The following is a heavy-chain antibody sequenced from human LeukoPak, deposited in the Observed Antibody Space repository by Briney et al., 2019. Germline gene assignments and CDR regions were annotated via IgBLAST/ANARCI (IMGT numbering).Heavy chain of an antibody. V-gene: IGHV1-2*02. Sequence: ASVKVSCKVSGYTLTELSMHWVRQAPGQGLEWMGRINPNSGGTNYAQKFQGRVTMTRDTSISTAYMELSRLRSDDTAVYYCARGYYDSSGYPPGVNWGQGTLVTVSS. CDR3: ARGYYDSSGYPPGVN. J-gene: IGHJ1*01. CDR2: INPNSGGT. D-gene: IGHD3-22*01. CDR1: GYTLTELS.